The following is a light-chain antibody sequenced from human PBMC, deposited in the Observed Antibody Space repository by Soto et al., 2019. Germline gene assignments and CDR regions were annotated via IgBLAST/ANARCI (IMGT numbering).Light chain of an antibody. Sequence: QSALTQPASVSGSLGQSITISCSGTSSDVGAYNFVSWYQHHPGRAPQLIIYEVTIRPSGVSNRFSGSKSGNSASLTISGLQAEDEADYYCTSYTTTNTPYVFGSGTKVTVL. V-gene: IGLV2-14*01. CDR3: TSYTTTNTPYV. CDR1: SSDVGAYNF. J-gene: IGLJ1*01. CDR2: EVT.